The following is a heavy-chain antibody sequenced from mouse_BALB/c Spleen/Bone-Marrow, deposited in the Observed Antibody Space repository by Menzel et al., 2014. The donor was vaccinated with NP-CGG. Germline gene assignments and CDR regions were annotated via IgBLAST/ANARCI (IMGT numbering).Heavy chain of an antibody. CDR3: ARNGNYGAWFDY. CDR2: IDPANGNT. Sequence: EVKFQESGAELVKPGASVKLSCTASGFNIKDTYMHWVKQRPEQGLEWIGRIDPANGNTKYDPKFQGMAIITAATSSNSAYLQLRSLTSEDTAVYYCARNGNYGAWFDYWGQGTLVTVSA. V-gene: IGHV14-3*02. CDR1: GFNIKDTY. D-gene: IGHD2-1*01. J-gene: IGHJ3*01.